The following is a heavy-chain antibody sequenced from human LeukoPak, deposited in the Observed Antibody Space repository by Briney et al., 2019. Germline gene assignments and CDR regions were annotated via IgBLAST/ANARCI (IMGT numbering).Heavy chain of an antibody. J-gene: IGHJ4*02. D-gene: IGHD3-10*01. CDR2: ISSSSSYI. CDR1: GFIFSSYS. CDR3: ARTLLWFGELSQYYFDY. V-gene: IGHV3-21*01. Sequence: GGSLRLSCAASGFIFSSYSMNWVRQAPGKGLEWVSSISSSSSYIYYADSVKGRFTISRDNAKNSLYLQMNSLRAEDTAVYYCARTLLWFGELSQYYFDYWGQGTPVTVSS.